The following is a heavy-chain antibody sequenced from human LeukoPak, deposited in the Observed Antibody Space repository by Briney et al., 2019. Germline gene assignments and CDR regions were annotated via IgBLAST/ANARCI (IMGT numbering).Heavy chain of an antibody. Sequence: ASVKVSCKASGYTFTGYYMHWVRQAPGQGLEWMGWINPNSGGTNYAQKFQGRVTMTRDTSISTAYMELSRLRSEDTAVYYCARAIVLVVYAVRGDFDIWGQGTMVTVSS. J-gene: IGHJ3*02. CDR2: INPNSGGT. CDR1: GYTFTGYY. D-gene: IGHD2-8*02. CDR3: ARAIVLVVYAVRGDFDI. V-gene: IGHV1-2*02.